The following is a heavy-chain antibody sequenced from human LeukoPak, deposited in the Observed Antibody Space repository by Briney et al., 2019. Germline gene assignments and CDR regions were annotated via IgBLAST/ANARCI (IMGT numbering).Heavy chain of an antibody. Sequence: ASVKVSCKASGYTFTGYYMHWVRQAPGQGLEWMGLINPNSGGTNYAQKFQGRVTMTRNTSISTAYMELSRLRSGDTAVYYCARVAPIAAAGNWFDPWGQGTLVTVSS. CDR3: ARVAPIAAAGNWFDP. CDR2: INPNSGGT. CDR1: GYTFTGYY. D-gene: IGHD6-13*01. J-gene: IGHJ5*02. V-gene: IGHV1-2*06.